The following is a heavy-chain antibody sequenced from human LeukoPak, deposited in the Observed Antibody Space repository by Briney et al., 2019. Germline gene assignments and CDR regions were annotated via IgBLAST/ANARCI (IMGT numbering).Heavy chain of an antibody. D-gene: IGHD3-22*01. J-gene: IGHJ4*02. CDR3: SRGLDSRKLGY. CDR1: GASFSIGDHY. Sequence: SETLSLTCTVSGASFSIGDHYGNWIRQNPGKCLEWIGSIHPSGNLYNNPSLESRVTLSIDTSKNQFSLNLNSVTAADTAVYFCSRGLDSRKLGYWGQGTLVTVSS. V-gene: IGHV4-31*03. CDR2: IHPSGNL.